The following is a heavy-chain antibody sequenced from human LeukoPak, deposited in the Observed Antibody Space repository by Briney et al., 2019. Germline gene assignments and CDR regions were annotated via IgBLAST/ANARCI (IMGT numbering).Heavy chain of an antibody. Sequence: SETLSLTCTVSGGSISSGDYYWSWIRQPPGKGLEWIGYIYYSGSTYYNPSLKSRVTISVDTSKNQFSLKLSSVTAADTAVYYCARVLLWFGELSANWFDPWGQGTLVTVSS. V-gene: IGHV4-30-4*01. CDR3: ARVLLWFGELSANWFDP. CDR2: IYYSGST. J-gene: IGHJ5*02. D-gene: IGHD3-10*01. CDR1: GGSISSGDYY.